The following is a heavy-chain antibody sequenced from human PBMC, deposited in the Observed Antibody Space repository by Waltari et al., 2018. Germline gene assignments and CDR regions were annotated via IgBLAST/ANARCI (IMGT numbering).Heavy chain of an antibody. Sequence: QVQLHESGPGLVKPSQTLSLTCTVSGGSISSGSFYWNWIRQPAGKGLEWIGVIYTSGSTNYNPSLKSRVTRSADTSKNQFSLKLTSVTAADTAVYYCAREGGFSYRSEHWGQGALVTVAS. V-gene: IGHV4-61*09. CDR3: AREGGFSYRSEH. CDR1: GGSISSGSFY. J-gene: IGHJ4*02. D-gene: IGHD3-10*01. CDR2: IYTSGST.